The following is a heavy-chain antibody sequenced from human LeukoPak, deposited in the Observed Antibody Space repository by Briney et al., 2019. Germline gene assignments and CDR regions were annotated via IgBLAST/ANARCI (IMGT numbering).Heavy chain of an antibody. CDR3: ARGGTYCSGGSCYQNWFDP. CDR2: MNPNSGNT. J-gene: IGHJ5*02. Sequence: ASVKVSCKASGYTFTSYDINWVRQATGQGLEWMGWMNPNSGNTGYAQKFQGRVTMTRNTSISTAYMELSSLRSEDTAVYYCARGGTYCSGGSCYQNWFDPWGQETLVTVSS. V-gene: IGHV1-8*01. D-gene: IGHD2-15*01. CDR1: GYTFTSYD.